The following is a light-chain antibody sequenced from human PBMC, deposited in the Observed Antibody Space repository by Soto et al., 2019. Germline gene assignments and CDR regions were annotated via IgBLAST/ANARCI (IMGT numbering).Light chain of an antibody. CDR3: HQYHSPPHT. J-gene: IGKJ2*01. CDR2: AAS. CDR1: QTMTRAY. V-gene: IGKV3-20*01. Sequence: EIVWMQAPGTLSWAPVERATLSCRARQTMTRAYVAWYQQKPGQAPRLLIYAASYRATGISDKYSGSGSGSDFSLTISRLEHEDSAVDYCHQYHSPPHTFDQGTKVDIK.